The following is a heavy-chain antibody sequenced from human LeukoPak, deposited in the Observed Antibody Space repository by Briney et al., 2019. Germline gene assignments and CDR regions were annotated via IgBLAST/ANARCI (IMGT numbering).Heavy chain of an antibody. V-gene: IGHV4-34*01. J-gene: IGHJ4*02. CDR2: INHSGST. CDR3: AKSSGWYEVDY. Sequence: SETLSLTCAVYGGSFSGYYWSWIRQPPGKGLEWIGEINHSGSTNYNPSLKSRVTISVDTSKNQFSLKLSSVTAADTAVYHCAKSSGWYEVDYWGQGTLVTVSS. CDR1: GGSFSGYY. D-gene: IGHD6-19*01.